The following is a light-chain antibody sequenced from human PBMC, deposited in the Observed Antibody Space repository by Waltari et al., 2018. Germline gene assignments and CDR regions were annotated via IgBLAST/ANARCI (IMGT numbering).Light chain of an antibody. Sequence: EIVLTQSPGTLSLPPGKRATLSCRASQSVSSSYLAWYQKKPGQAPRLLIYATSSRAPGIPDMCSGSGSGTDFTLTISRLEPEDFAVYYCHQYGSSPRLTFGGVTKVEIK. J-gene: IGKJ4*01. CDR3: HQYGSSPRLT. CDR2: ATS. V-gene: IGKV3-20*01. CDR1: QSVSSSY.